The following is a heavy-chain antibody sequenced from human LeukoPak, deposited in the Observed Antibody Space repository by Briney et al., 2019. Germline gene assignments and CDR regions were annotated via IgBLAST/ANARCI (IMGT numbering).Heavy chain of an antibody. D-gene: IGHD3-3*01. CDR3: ATKTDITIFYYMDV. V-gene: IGHV1-8*01. CDR1: GYTFTSYD. J-gene: IGHJ6*03. Sequence: GASVKVSRKASGYTFTSYDINWVRQATGQGLEWMGWMNPNSGNTGYAQKFQGRVTMTRNTSISTAYMELSSLRSEDTAVYYCATKTDITIFYYMDVWGKGTTVTVSS. CDR2: MNPNSGNT.